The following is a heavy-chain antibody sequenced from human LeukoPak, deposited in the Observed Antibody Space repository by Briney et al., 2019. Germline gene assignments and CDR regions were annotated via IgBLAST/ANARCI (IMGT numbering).Heavy chain of an antibody. V-gene: IGHV4-59*08. CDR3: ARQGYSAYEILDY. Sequence: PSETLSLTCTVSGGSFSSYYWTWIRQPPGKGLEWIGYIYYSGSTNYSPSLKSRVTISVDTSKNQFSLKLSSVTAADTAVYYCARQGYSAYEILDYWGQGTLVTVSS. J-gene: IGHJ4*02. D-gene: IGHD5-12*01. CDR2: IYYSGST. CDR1: GGSFSSYY.